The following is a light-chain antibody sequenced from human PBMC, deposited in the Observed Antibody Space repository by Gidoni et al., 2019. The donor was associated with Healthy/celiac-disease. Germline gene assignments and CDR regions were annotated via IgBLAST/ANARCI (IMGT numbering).Light chain of an antibody. Sequence: EIVLTQSPATLSLSPGERATLSCRASQSVSSYLAWYQQKPGQAPRLLIYDAPNRATGIPARFSGSGSGTDFTLTISSLEPEDFAVYYCQQRSNWPFTFGPXTKVDIK. CDR2: DAP. CDR1: QSVSSY. V-gene: IGKV3-11*01. J-gene: IGKJ3*01. CDR3: QQRSNWPFT.